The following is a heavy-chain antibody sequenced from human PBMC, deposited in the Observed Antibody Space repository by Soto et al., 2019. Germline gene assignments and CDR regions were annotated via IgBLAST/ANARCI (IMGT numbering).Heavy chain of an antibody. CDR3: ARAATGSSHSAY. Sequence: QVQLVQSGPEVKKPGASVRVSCMTSGYAFTSYGVNWVRQAPGQGLEWMGWIAPHSGRTTYLPKFQGRVTITEDASTDTASLELGSLSSDDTVIYFCARAATGSSHSAYWGQGTVVSVSS. D-gene: IGHD3-10*01. V-gene: IGHV1-18*04. J-gene: IGHJ4*02. CDR2: IAPHSGRT. CDR1: GYAFTSYG.